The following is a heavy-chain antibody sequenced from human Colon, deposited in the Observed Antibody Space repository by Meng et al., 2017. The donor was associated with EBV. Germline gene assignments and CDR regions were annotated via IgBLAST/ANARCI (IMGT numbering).Heavy chain of an antibody. CDR2: LSFVDGSQ. CDR1: GFSFSSSV. D-gene: IGHD6-19*01. J-gene: IGHJ2*01. Sequence: QEQLVESXXGXVQPGXXLXXXXXXSGFSFSSSVMHWVRQAPGKGLEWVAALSFVDGSQYYVDSVKDRFSVSRDKSKITLYLQMESLRPEDTAVYHCAREDGTSGRAGYFGLWGPGTLVTVSS. CDR3: AREDGTSGRAGYFGL. V-gene: IGHV3-30-3*01.